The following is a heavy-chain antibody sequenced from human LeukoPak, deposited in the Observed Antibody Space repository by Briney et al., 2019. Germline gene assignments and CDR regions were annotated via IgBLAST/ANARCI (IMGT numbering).Heavy chain of an antibody. CDR2: IYYSGST. D-gene: IGHD2-2*01. CDR1: GGSISSYY. V-gene: IGHV4-59*01. CDR3: ARMDCSSTSCYILDY. Sequence: SETLSLTCTVSGGSISSYYWSWIRQPPGKGLEWIGYIYYSGSTNYNPSLRSRVTISVDTSKNQFSLKLSSVTAADTAVYYCARMDCSSTSCYILDYWGQGTLVTVSS. J-gene: IGHJ4*02.